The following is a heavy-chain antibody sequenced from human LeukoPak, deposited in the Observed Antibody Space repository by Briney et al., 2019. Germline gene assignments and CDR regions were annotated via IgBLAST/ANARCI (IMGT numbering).Heavy chain of an antibody. D-gene: IGHD6-19*01. V-gene: IGHV6-1*01. CDR3: ARDEGNTGWHTFDI. CDR1: GDSVSTINGA. Sequence: SQTLSLTCGISGDSVSTINGAWNWVRQSPSRGLEWLGGTYYRSKWYYDYAVSVQGRININPDTSKNQCSLQLSSVTPEDTAVYYCARDEGNTGWHTFDIWGQGTLITVSS. J-gene: IGHJ4*02. CDR2: TYYRSKWYY.